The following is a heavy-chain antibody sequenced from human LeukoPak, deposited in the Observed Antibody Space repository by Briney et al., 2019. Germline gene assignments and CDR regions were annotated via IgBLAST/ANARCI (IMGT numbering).Heavy chain of an antibody. V-gene: IGHV3-33*01. CDR3: ARAKDNSGRDGFDI. Sequence: PGRSLRLSCTASGFTFSTYGIHWVRQAPGKGLEWVAVIWYDGSNKYYGDSVKGRFTISRDNSKSTLYLQMNSLRAEDTAVYYCARAKDNSGRDGFDIWGQGTMVTVSS. J-gene: IGHJ3*02. CDR1: GFTFSTYG. CDR2: IWYDGSNK. D-gene: IGHD6-19*01.